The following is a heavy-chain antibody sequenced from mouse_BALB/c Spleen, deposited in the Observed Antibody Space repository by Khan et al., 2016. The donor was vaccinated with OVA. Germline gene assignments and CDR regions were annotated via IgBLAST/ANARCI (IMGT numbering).Heavy chain of an antibody. CDR1: GFNIKDTY. CDR2: IDPANGNT. V-gene: IGHV14-3*02. J-gene: IGHJ4*01. D-gene: IGHD1-1*01. CDR3: ASLRNYYAMDY. Sequence: IQLVQSGAELVKPGASVKLSCTASGFNIKDTYMHWVKQRPEQGLEWIGRIDPANGNTKYDPKFQSKATITADTSSNTAYLQLSSLTSEDTAVYYCASLRNYYAMDYWGQGTSVTVSS.